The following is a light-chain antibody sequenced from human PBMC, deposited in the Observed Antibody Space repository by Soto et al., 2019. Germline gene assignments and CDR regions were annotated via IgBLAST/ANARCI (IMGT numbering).Light chain of an antibody. CDR1: NNDVDGYNY. CDR3: SSYTTSNTRQIV. CDR2: DVS. V-gene: IGLV2-14*03. Sequence: QSALTQPASVSGSPGQSITISCTGTNNDVDGYNYVSWYQHHPGKASKLMIYDVSNRPLGVSNRFSGSKSGNTASLTISWLQPEDEADYYCSSYTTSNTRQIVLGTGTKVTVL. J-gene: IGLJ1*01.